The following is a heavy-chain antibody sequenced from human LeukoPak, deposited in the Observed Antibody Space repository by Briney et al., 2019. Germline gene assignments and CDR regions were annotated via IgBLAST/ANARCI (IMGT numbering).Heavy chain of an antibody. Sequence: GGSLRLSCAASGFTFSSHWMSWVRQAPGKGLEWVANIKQDGSEKYYVDSVKGRFTISRDNAKNSLYLQMNSLRAEGTAVYYCARDPPDYWGQGTLVTVSS. J-gene: IGHJ4*02. V-gene: IGHV3-7*01. CDR3: ARDPPDY. CDR2: IKQDGSEK. CDR1: GFTFSSHW.